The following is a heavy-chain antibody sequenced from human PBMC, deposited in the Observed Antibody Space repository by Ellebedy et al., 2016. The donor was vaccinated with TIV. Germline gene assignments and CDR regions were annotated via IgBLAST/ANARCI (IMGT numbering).Heavy chain of an antibody. CDR3: ASTHSRGFSPGYTQFDY. J-gene: IGHJ4*02. V-gene: IGHV4-34*01. Sequence: MPSETLSITCALYHGSFVGFYWSWIRQPPGKGLEWIGEINHSGSTNYHPSLKSRVTISIGTSKNQFSLKLCSVTAADTAVYYCASTHSRGFSPGYTQFDYWGQGTLVTVSS. CDR2: INHSGST. CDR1: HGSFVGFY. D-gene: IGHD5-18*01.